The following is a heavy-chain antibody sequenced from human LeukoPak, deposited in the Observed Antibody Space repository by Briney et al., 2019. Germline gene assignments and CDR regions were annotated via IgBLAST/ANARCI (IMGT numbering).Heavy chain of an antibody. CDR2: IYDSGST. Sequence: SETLSLTCTVSGDSISSYYWSWIRQPPGKGLEWIGNIYDSGSTNYNPSLKSRVTISVDTSKNQCSLKLSSVTAADTAVYYCARQSISGSSLSYFDYWGQGTLVNVSS. J-gene: IGHJ4*02. V-gene: IGHV4-59*01. D-gene: IGHD3-22*01. CDR1: GDSISSYY. CDR3: ARQSISGSSLSYFDY.